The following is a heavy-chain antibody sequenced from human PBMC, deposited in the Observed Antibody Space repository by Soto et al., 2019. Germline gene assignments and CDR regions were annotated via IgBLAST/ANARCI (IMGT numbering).Heavy chain of an antibody. CDR3: ARALYSGSWYSMRFYYYYGMDV. CDR2: ISAYNGNT. Sequence: ASVKVSCKASGYTFTSYGISWVRQAPGQGLEWMGWISAYNGNTNYAQKLQGRVTMTTDTSTSTAYMELRSLRSDDTAVYYCARALYSGSWYSMRFYYYYGMDVWGQGTTVTVSS. D-gene: IGHD6-13*01. CDR1: GYTFTSYG. J-gene: IGHJ6*02. V-gene: IGHV1-18*01.